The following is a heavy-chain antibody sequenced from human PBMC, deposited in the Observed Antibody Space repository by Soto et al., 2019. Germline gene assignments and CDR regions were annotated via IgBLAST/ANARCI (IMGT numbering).Heavy chain of an antibody. Sequence: EVQVVESGGGLIQPGGSLTLSCAASGFTVSSNYMSWVRQAPGKGLEWVSVLNSGGSTYYADSVKGRFTISSDESKNMLYLHLNTLRVEDTAVYYCARDSGRQYYNYHGVDVWGQGTTVTVAS. D-gene: IGHD3-10*01. CDR2: LNSGGST. J-gene: IGHJ6*02. CDR1: GFTVSSNY. V-gene: IGHV3-53*01. CDR3: ARDSGRQYYNYHGVDV.